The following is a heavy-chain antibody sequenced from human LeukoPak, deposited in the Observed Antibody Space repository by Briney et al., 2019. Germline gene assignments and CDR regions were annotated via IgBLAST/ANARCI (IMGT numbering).Heavy chain of an antibody. D-gene: IGHD3/OR15-3a*01. J-gene: IGHJ4*02. CDR3: ARDLDWAFDF. CDR1: GGSMSGYS. V-gene: IGHV4-59*01. Sequence: SETLSLTCTVSGGSMSGYSWSWIRQPPRKGLEWIGYIYYSGSTYYNPSLESRATISIDTSKNQFSLKLSSVTAADTAAYYCARDLDWAFDFWGQGTLATVSS. CDR2: IYYSGST.